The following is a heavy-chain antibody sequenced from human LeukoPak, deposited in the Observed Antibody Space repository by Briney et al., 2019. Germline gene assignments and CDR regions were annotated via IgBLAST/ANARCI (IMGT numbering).Heavy chain of an antibody. D-gene: IGHD3-10*01. V-gene: IGHV3-64D*06. CDR2: ISSNGGST. CDR1: GFTFSSSA. Sequence: GGSLRLSCSASGFTFSSSATHWVRQAPGKGLEYVSGISSNGGSTFYADSVKGRFTISRDNSKNTPYLQMTSLRAEDTAVYYCVKGGSGNPLDYWGQGTLVTVSS. J-gene: IGHJ4*02. CDR3: VKGGSGNPLDY.